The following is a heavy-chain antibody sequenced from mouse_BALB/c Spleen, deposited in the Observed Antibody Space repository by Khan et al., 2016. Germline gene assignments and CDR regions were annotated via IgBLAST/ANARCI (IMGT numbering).Heavy chain of an antibody. CDR1: GFTFSDAW. CDR2: IRSRANNHAT. V-gene: IGHV6-6*01. D-gene: IGHD3-3*01. Sequence: EVKLEESGGGLVQPGGSLKLSCAASGFTFSDAWMDWVRQSPEKGLEWVAEIRSRANNHATSSAESVKGSFTISRDESKSSVYRLMNSLRPEDTGIYYCRAGYFDYWGQGTTLTVSS. CDR3: RAGYFDY. J-gene: IGHJ2*01.